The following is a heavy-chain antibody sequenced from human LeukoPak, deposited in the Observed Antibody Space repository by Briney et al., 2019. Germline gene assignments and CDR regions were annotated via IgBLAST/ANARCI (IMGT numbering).Heavy chain of an antibody. CDR3: AGRSIAAIRFDY. Sequence: ASVKVSCKASGYTFTGYYMHWVRQAPGQGLEWMGWINPNSGGTNYAQKFQGRVTMTRDTSISTAYMELSRLRSDDTAVYYCAGRSIAAIRFDYWGQGTLVTVSS. D-gene: IGHD6-6*01. V-gene: IGHV1-2*02. CDR2: INPNSGGT. J-gene: IGHJ4*02. CDR1: GYTFTGYY.